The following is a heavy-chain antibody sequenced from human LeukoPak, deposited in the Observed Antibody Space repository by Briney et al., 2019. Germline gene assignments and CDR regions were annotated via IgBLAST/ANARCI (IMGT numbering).Heavy chain of an antibody. Sequence: GGSLRLSCAASGFIFSNYAMTWVRQAPGKGREGVSSISGNAGSTYYIDSVKGRFTISRDNSKNTLFLQMNSLRAEDTGMYYCAKYGAPGWSGYCDYWGQGTLVTVSS. J-gene: IGHJ4*02. CDR3: AKYGAPGWSGYCDY. CDR2: ISGNAGST. CDR1: GFIFSNYA. D-gene: IGHD4/OR15-4a*01. V-gene: IGHV3-23*01.